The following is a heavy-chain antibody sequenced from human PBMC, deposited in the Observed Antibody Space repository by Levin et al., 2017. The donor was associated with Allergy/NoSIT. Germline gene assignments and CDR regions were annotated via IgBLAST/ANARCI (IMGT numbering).Heavy chain of an antibody. CDR1: GDSITSGTYS. V-gene: IGHV4-30-2*01. J-gene: IGHJ5*01. CDR3: ARGPPLAS. Sequence: SETLSLTCAVSGDSITSGTYSWSWIRQPPGKGLEWIGYIYHSGFTYFNPSLQSRVTISLDRPKNEFSLKLHSVTAAATALYSSARGPPLASWGQGILVTVSS. CDR2: IYHSGFT.